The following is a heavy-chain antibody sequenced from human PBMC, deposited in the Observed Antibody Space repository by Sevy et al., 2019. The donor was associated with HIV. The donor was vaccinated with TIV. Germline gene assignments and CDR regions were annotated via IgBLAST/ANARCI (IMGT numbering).Heavy chain of an antibody. J-gene: IGHJ6*02. CDR1: GFTFDHHA. Sequence: GGSLRLSCAASGFTFDHHAMYWVRQAPGKGLEWVSGINWNSVSIGYADSVKGRFTISRDNAKNSLYLHLNSLRADDTALYDCAREGLAPYVYGADVWGQGTAVTVSS. D-gene: IGHD3-10*02. CDR2: INWNSVSI. V-gene: IGHV3-9*01. CDR3: AREGLAPYVYGADV.